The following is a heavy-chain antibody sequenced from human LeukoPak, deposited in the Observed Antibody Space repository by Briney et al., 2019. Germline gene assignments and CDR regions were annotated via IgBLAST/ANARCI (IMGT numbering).Heavy chain of an antibody. CDR3: ARRGYCSGGSCYTNWFDP. D-gene: IGHD2-15*01. J-gene: IGHJ5*02. CDR1: GYSFTSYW. CDR2: IYPGDSDT. Sequence: GESLKISCKGSGYSFTSYWIGWVRQVPGKGLEWMRIIYPGDSDTRYGPSFQGQVTISADKSISTAYLQWSSLKASDTAMYYCARRGYCSGGSCYTNWFDPWGQGTLVTVSS. V-gene: IGHV5-51*01.